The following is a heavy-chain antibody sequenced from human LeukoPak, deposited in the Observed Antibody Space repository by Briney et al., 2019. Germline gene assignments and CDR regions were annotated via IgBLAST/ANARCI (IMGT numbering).Heavy chain of an antibody. J-gene: IGHJ4*02. V-gene: IGHV1-2*02. D-gene: IGHD1-26*01. CDR1: GYTFTGYY. Sequence: HWASVKVSCKASGYTFTGYYMHWVRQAPGQGLEWMGWINPNSGGTNYAQKFQGRVTMTRDTSISTAYMELSRLRSDDTAVYYCARDEIVGAYFDYWGQGTLVTVSS. CDR2: INPNSGGT. CDR3: ARDEIVGAYFDY.